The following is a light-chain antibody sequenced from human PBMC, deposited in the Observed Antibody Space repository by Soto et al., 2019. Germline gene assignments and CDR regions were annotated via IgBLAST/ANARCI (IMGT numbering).Light chain of an antibody. V-gene: IGKV1-27*01. CDR2: TAS. CDR1: QGISNY. CDR3: QKYNNAPWT. Sequence: DLQMTQSPSSLSASVGDRDTITCRASQGISNYLAWYQQKPGKVPKLLIYTASTLQSGVPSRFSGSGSGTDFTLTISSLQPEDVATYYCQKYNNAPWTFGQGTKVDIK. J-gene: IGKJ1*01.